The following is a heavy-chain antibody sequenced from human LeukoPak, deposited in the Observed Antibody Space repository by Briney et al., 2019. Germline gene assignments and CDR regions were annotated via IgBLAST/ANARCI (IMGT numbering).Heavy chain of an antibody. D-gene: IGHD3-3*01. V-gene: IGHV1-69*05. CDR3: ARNPISGVLAGLYYFDY. Sequence: ASVKVSCKASGGTFSSYAISWVRQAPGQGLEWMGRIIPIFGTANYAQKFQGRVTITTDESTSTAYMELSSLRSEDTAVYYCARNPISGVLAGLYYFDYWGQGTLVTVSS. J-gene: IGHJ4*02. CDR1: GGTFSSYA. CDR2: IIPIFGTA.